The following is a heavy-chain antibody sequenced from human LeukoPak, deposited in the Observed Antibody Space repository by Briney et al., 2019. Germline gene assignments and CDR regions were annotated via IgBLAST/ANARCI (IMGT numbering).Heavy chain of an antibody. V-gene: IGHV1-2*02. CDR1: GYTFTGYY. CDR2: INPNSGGT. CDR3: ARDDPYSSPGLW. J-gene: IGHJ4*02. Sequence: ASVKVSCKAPGYTFTGYYMHWVRQAPGQGLEWMAWINPNSGGTNFAQKFQGRVTMTRDTSISTAYMELSRLRSDDTAVYYCARDDPYSSPGLWWGQGTLVTVSS. D-gene: IGHD4-11*01.